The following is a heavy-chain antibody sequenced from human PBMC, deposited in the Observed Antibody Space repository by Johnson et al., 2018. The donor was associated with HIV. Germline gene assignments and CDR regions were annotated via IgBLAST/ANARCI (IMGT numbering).Heavy chain of an antibody. Sequence: MPLVESGGGLVQPGGSMRLSCAASRFSFSSYGMHWVRQAPGKGLVWVSRINSDGSSTNYADSVKGRFTISSDNAKNTLYLQMTRLRAEDTAVYYCARHYGWGDHWDAFDIWGQGTMVTVSS. CDR2: INSDGSST. CDR1: RFSFSSYG. J-gene: IGHJ3*02. CDR3: ARHYGWGDHWDAFDI. V-gene: IGHV3-74*02. D-gene: IGHD4-17*01.